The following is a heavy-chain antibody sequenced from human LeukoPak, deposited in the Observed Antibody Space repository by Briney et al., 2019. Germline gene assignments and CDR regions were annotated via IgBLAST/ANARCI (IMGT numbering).Heavy chain of an antibody. D-gene: IGHD2-21*01. CDR3: ARAPYCGGDCYSELKY. Sequence: PGGSLRLSCAASGFTFSSYWMSWVRQAPGKGLEWVANIKQDGSEKYYVDSVKGRFTISRDNAKNTLYLQMNSLRAEDTAVYYCARAPYCGGDCYSELKYWGQGTLVTVSS. CDR1: GFTFSSYW. V-gene: IGHV3-7*01. J-gene: IGHJ4*02. CDR2: IKQDGSEK.